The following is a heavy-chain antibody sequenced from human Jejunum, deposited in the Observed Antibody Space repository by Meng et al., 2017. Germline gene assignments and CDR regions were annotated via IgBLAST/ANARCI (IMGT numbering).Heavy chain of an antibody. CDR2: IYATGSS. D-gene: IGHD3-22*01. J-gene: IGHJ4*02. CDR1: RDSISSGGYY. V-gene: IGHV4-61*02. Sequence: LRLSCTVSRDSISSGGYYWSWIRQTAGKGLEWIGRIYATGSSTYNPSLNARVTMSVDTSKNQFSLKLRSVTATDTAVYYCARGPFQYDNSNYYYTGYGLDYWGQGTLVTVSS. CDR3: ARGPFQYDNSNYYYTGYGLDY.